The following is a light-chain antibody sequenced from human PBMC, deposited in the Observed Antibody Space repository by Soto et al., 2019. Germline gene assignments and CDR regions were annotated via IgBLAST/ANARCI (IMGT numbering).Light chain of an antibody. CDR1: SRDVGGYNY. CDR3: SSYAGSNNYV. Sequence: ALTQPPSASGSPGQSVTISCAGTSRDVGGYNYVSWYQQHPGKAPKLMIYEVSKRPSGVPDRFSGSKSGNTASLTVSGLQAEDEADYYCSSYAGSNNYVFGTGTKVTVL. CDR2: EVS. J-gene: IGLJ1*01. V-gene: IGLV2-8*01.